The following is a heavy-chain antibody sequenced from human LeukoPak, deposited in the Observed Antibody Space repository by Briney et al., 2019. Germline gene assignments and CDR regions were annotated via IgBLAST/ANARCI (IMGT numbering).Heavy chain of an antibody. D-gene: IGHD6-19*01. CDR2: ISSSSSYI. J-gene: IGHJ4*02. V-gene: IGHV3-21*01. CDR1: GFTFSSYS. CDR3: AKDMGWDVCDY. Sequence: GGSLRLSCAASGFTFSSYSMNWVRQAPGKGLEWVSSISSSSSYIYYADSVKGRFTISRDNANNSLYLQMNSLRAEDTAVYYCAKDMGWDVCDYWGRGTRVTVSS.